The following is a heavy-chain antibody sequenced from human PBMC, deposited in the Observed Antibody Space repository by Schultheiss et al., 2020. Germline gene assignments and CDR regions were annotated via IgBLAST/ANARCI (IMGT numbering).Heavy chain of an antibody. CDR2: ISYDGSNK. V-gene: IGHV3-30*12. Sequence: LSLTCAASGFTFSSYGMHWVRQAPGKGLEWVAVISYDGSNKYYADSVKGRFTISRDNAKNSLYLQMNSLRAEDTAVYYCARADHSSSWYYYYGMDVWGQGTTVTVSS. J-gene: IGHJ6*02. CDR3: ARADHSSSWYYYYGMDV. D-gene: IGHD6-13*01. CDR1: GFTFSSYG.